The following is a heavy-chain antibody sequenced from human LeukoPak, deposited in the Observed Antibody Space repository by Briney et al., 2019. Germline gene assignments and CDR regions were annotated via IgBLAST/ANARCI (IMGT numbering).Heavy chain of an antibody. CDR1: GFTFSSYA. Sequence: GGSLRLSCAASGFTFSSYAITWVRQAPGKGLEWVSTVIDNGGFTYYADSVKGRFTISRDNSKNTLYLQMNSLRAEDTAVYYCAKDSYYDSSGMPWGQGTLVTVSS. D-gene: IGHD3-22*01. CDR2: VIDNGGFT. J-gene: IGHJ4*02. V-gene: IGHV3-23*01. CDR3: AKDSYYDSSGMP.